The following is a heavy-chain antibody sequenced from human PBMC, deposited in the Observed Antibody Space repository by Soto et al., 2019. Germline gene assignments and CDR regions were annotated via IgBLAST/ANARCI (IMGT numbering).Heavy chain of an antibody. V-gene: IGHV1-18*01. D-gene: IGHD5-12*01. Sequence: QVQLVQSGGEVKKPGASVTVSCKASGYTFINYHITWVRQAPGQGLEWMAWINNYNGMTDYEQRFQGRVTMTRDTSPSTAYMELRNLGSDDTAVYFCARSPRGEMATDWGQGTLVTVSS. CDR3: ARSPRGEMATD. CDR1: GYTFINYH. J-gene: IGHJ4*02. CDR2: INNYNGMT.